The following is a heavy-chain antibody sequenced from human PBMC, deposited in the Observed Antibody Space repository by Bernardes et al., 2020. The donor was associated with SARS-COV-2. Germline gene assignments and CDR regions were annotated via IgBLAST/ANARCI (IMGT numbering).Heavy chain of an antibody. CDR2: IGASGSPI. Sequence: VSLRLSCAASGFIFSTYSMSWVRQAPGKGLEWVSYIGASGSPIYYADSVKGRFTISRDNAKNSLYLQVNSLRAEDTAVYYCTRGRSGYYYDYWGQGTLVTVSS. J-gene: IGHJ4*02. CDR1: GFIFSTYS. V-gene: IGHV3-48*01. D-gene: IGHD3-22*01. CDR3: TRGRSGYYYDY.